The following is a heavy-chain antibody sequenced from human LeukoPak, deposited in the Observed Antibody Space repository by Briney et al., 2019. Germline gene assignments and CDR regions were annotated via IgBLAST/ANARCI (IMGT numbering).Heavy chain of an antibody. J-gene: IGHJ6*03. Sequence: AGGSPSPSPAPSGFTSYDDTMRWVRQAPGKGLEWVSLISWDGGSTYYADSVKGRFTISRDNSKNSMYLQMNSLRTEDPALYYCVQEIGLHMTHYCYIDGGGKGTTVTVSS. V-gene: IGHV3-43*01. CDR1: GFTSYDDT. CDR3: VQEIGLHMTHYCYIDG. CDR2: ISWDGGST. D-gene: IGHD2-15*01.